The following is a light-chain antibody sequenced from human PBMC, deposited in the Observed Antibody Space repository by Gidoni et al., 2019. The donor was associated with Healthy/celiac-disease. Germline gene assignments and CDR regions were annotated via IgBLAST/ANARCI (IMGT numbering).Light chain of an antibody. CDR2: AAS. V-gene: IGKV1-39*01. Sequence: DIQMTQSPSSLSASVGHRVTITCRASQSISSYLNWYQQQQGKGPKLLIYAASSLQSGDTSRCSGSGSGTDFTISISSLQPEDVATYYWQQSYSTPRTFGQGTKVEIK. CDR3: QQSYSTPRT. J-gene: IGKJ1*01. CDR1: QSISSY.